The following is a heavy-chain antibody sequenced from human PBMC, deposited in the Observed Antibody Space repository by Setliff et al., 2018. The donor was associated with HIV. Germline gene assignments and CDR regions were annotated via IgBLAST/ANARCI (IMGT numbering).Heavy chain of an antibody. CDR1: GGSFSDYY. V-gene: IGHV4-34*01. CDR2: INHRGST. D-gene: IGHD6-13*01. CDR3: ARESPSGSWFYFDL. J-gene: IGHJ4*02. Sequence: KPSETLSLTCAVYGGSFSDYYWTWIRQSPGKGLEWIGEINHRGSTNYNPSLKSRVTVSVDTSKNQFSLKLGSVTAADTAVYYCARESPSGSWFYFDLWGQGTLVTVSS.